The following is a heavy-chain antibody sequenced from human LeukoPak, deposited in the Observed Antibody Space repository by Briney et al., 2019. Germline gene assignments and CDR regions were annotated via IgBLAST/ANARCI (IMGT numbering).Heavy chain of an antibody. CDR2: IRYDGSNK. CDR1: VFGLGIYN. CDR3: ARIGGVTTFWDY. D-gene: IGHD4-11*01. Sequence: PGRTLRLSCAVSVFGLGIYNMYWVRQAPGEGLECVAFIRYDGSNKYYADSVKGGFTITRDNSEITLYLQMNSLRAEDTGVYLCARIGGVTTFWDYWGQGTLVTVSS. V-gene: IGHV3-30*02. J-gene: IGHJ4*02.